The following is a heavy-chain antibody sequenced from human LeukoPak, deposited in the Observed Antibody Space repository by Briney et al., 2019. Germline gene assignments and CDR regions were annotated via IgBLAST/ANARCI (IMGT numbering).Heavy chain of an antibody. D-gene: IGHD2-21*02. V-gene: IGHV1-46*01. Sequence: ASVKVSCKASGYTFTSYYMHWVRQSLGQGLEWMGIINPSGGSTSYAQKFQGRVTMTRDTSTSTVYMELSRLRSEDTAVYYCANRLPTKNWFDPWGQGTLVTVS. CDR1: GYTFTSYY. CDR2: INPSGGST. J-gene: IGHJ5*02. CDR3: ANRLPTKNWFDP.